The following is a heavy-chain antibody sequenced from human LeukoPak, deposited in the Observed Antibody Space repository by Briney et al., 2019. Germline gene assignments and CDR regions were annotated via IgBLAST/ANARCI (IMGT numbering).Heavy chain of an antibody. J-gene: IGHJ5*02. CDR1: GGSFSGYY. V-gene: IGHV4-34*01. CDR2: INHSGST. Sequence: PSETLSLTCAVYGGSFSGYYWSWIRQPPGKGLEWIREINHSGSTNYNPSLKSRVTISVDTSKNQFSLKLSSVTAADTAVYYCARRSVRGVIPSWGQGTLVTVSS. D-gene: IGHD3-10*01. CDR3: ARRSVRGVIPS.